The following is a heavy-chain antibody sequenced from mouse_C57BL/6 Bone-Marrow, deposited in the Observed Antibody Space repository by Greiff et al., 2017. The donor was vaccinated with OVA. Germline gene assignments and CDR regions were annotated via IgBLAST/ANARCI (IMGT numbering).Heavy chain of an antibody. Sequence: EVQLQQSGAELVRPGASVKLSCTASGFNIKDDYMHRVKQRPEQGLEWIGWIDSENGDTEYASKFQGTATITADTSANTAYLQLSSLTSEETAVYYCTVYYGSSYGFDYWGQGTTLTVSS. J-gene: IGHJ2*01. CDR1: GFNIKDDY. CDR2: IDSENGDT. V-gene: IGHV14-4*01. CDR3: TVYYGSSYGFDY. D-gene: IGHD1-1*01.